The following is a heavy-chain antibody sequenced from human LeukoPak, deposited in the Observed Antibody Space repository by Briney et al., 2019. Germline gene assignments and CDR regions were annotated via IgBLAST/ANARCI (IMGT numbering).Heavy chain of an antibody. CDR3: ATRDLWFIDY. CDR1: GFTFSSYA. CDR2: ISGSGGST. V-gene: IGHV3-23*01. Sequence: GGSLRLSCAASGFTFSSYAMSWVRQAPGKGLEWVSAISGSGGSTYYADSVKGRFTISRDNSKNTLYLQVNSLRAEDTAVYYCATRDLWFIDYWGQGTLVTVSS. D-gene: IGHD3-10*01. J-gene: IGHJ4*02.